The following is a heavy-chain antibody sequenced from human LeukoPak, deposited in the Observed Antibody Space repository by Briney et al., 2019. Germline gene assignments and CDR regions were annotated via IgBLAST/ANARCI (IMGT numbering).Heavy chain of an antibody. D-gene: IGHD3-10*02. CDR2: INHSGST. CDR3: AKGQSRFGLSNWFDP. V-gene: IGHV4-34*01. Sequence: SETLSLTCAVYGGSFSGYYWSWIRQPPGKGLEWIGEINHSGSTNYNPSLKSRVTISVDTSKNQFSLQLNSVTPEDTAVYYCAKGQSRFGLSNWFDPWGQGTLVTVSS. CDR1: GGSFSGYY. J-gene: IGHJ5*02.